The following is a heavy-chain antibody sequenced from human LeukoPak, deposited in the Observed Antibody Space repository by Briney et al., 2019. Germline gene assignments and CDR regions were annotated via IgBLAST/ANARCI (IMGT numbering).Heavy chain of an antibody. CDR1: GGTFSSYA. D-gene: IGHD3-22*01. Sequence: GASVKVSCKASGGTFSSYAISWVRQAPGQGLEWMGGVIPIFGTANYAQKFQGRVTITTDESTSTAYMELSSLRSEDTAVYYCASAYYYDSSGYYYGYWGQGTLVTVSS. J-gene: IGHJ4*02. CDR2: VIPIFGTA. CDR3: ASAYYYDSSGYYYGY. V-gene: IGHV1-69*05.